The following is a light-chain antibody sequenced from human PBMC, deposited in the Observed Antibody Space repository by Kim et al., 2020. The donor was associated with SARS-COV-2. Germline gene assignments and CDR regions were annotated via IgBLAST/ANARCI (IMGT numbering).Light chain of an antibody. CDR3: QQYGSSPRT. J-gene: IGKJ2*01. Sequence: LSPGERATLSCRASQTVGSNYLAWYQQKPGQAPRLLIYGASYRATGIPDRFSGSGSGTDFTLTISRLEPEDFAVYYCQQYGSSPRTFGQGTKLEI. CDR1: QTVGSNY. CDR2: GAS. V-gene: IGKV3-20*01.